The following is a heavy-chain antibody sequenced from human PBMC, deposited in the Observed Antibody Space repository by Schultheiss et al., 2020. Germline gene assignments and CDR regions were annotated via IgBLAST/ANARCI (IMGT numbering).Heavy chain of an antibody. D-gene: IGHD3-10*01. V-gene: IGHV3-23*01. CDR1: GFTFSSYA. CDR2: ISGSGGST. CDR3: ARAYLVTRRDFDY. Sequence: GGSLRLSCAASGFTFSSYAMHWVRQAPGKGLEWVSTISGSGGSTYYADSVKGRFTISRDNSKNTLYLQMNSLRAEDTAVYYCARAYLVTRRDFDYWGQGTLVTGSS. J-gene: IGHJ4*02.